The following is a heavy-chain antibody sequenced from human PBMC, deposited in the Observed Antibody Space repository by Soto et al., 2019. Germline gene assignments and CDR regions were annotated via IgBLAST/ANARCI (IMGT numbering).Heavy chain of an antibody. Sequence: GGSLRLSCTASGFTFGDYAMSWFRQAPGKGLEWVGFIRSKAYGGTTEYAASVKGRFTISRDDSKSIAYLQMNSLKTEDTAVYYCTRAEVVVRFDIWGQGTMVTVSS. CDR3: TRAEVVVRFDI. CDR1: GFTFGDYA. J-gene: IGHJ3*02. V-gene: IGHV3-49*03. D-gene: IGHD2-15*01. CDR2: IRSKAYGGTT.